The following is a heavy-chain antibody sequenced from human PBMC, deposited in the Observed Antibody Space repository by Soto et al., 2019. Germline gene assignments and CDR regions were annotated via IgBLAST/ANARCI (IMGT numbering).Heavy chain of an antibody. D-gene: IGHD6-19*01. CDR1: GFTFSSYG. J-gene: IGHJ6*02. V-gene: IGHV3-30*18. CDR3: AKDLVSIAVAGTGKFDYGMDV. CDR2: ISYDGSNK. Sequence: GGSLRLSCAASGFTFSSYGMHWVRQAPGKGLEWVAVISYDGSNKYYADSVKGRFTISRDNSKNTLYLQMNSLRAEDTAVYYCAKDLVSIAVAGTGKFDYGMDVWGQGTMVTVSS.